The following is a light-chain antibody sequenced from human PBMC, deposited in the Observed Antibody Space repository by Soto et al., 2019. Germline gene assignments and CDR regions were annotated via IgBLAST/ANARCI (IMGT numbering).Light chain of an antibody. J-gene: IGLJ3*02. CDR1: SSDVGGYDF. Sequence: QSALTQPPSASGSPGQSVTISCTGVSSDVGGYDFVSWYQQYPGKAPKLLIHSNNQRPSGVPDRFSGSKSGTSASLAISGLQAEDEADYYCAAWDDSLNGWVFGGGTKLTVL. V-gene: IGLV2-8*01. CDR3: AAWDDSLNGWV. CDR2: SNN.